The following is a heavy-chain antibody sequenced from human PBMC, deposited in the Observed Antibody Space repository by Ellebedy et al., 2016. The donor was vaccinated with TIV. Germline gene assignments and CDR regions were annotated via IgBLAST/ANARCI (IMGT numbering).Heavy chain of an antibody. CDR3: ARDGHYYDSWSYSVYGMDV. Sequence: PGGSLRLSCAASGFTFSSYGMHWVRQAPGKGLEWVAGIWYDESNEYYADSVKGRFTISRDNSKNTLYLQMNSLRAEDTAVYYCARDGHYYDSWSYSVYGMDVWGQGTTVTVSS. CDR1: GFTFSSYG. D-gene: IGHD3-10*01. CDR2: IWYDESNE. V-gene: IGHV3-33*01. J-gene: IGHJ6*02.